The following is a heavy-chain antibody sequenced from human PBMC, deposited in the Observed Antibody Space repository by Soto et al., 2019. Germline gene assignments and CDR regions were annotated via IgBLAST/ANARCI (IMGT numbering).Heavy chain of an antibody. J-gene: IGHJ4*02. CDR1: GFTFSSYA. Sequence: GESLKISCAASGFTFSSYAMSWVRQAPGKGLEWVSAISGSGGSTYYADSVKGRFTISRDNSKNTLYLQMNSLRAEDTAVYYCAKLASRYDFWSGYYTDYWGQGTLVTVSS. CDR3: AKLASRYDFWSGYYTDY. CDR2: ISGSGGST. D-gene: IGHD3-3*01. V-gene: IGHV3-23*01.